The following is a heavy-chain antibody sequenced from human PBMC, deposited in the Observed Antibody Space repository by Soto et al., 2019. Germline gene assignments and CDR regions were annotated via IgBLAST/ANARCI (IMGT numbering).Heavy chain of an antibody. CDR3: ARVIAQSRTWGRAIRRYYFDY. D-gene: IGHD3-16*01. CDR2: ISAYNGNT. V-gene: IGHV1-18*01. Sequence: ASVKVSCKASGYTSTSYGISWVRQAPGQGLEWMGWISAYNGNTNYAQKLQGRVTMTTDTSTSTAYMELRSLRSDDTAVYYCARVIAQSRTWGRAIRRYYFDYWGQGTPVTVSS. J-gene: IGHJ4*02. CDR1: GYTSTSYG.